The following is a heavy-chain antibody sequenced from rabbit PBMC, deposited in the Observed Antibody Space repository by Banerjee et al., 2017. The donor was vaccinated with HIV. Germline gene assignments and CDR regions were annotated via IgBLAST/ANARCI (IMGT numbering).Heavy chain of an antibody. J-gene: IGHJ4*01. CDR3: ARDLAGVVGWNFNL. V-gene: IGHV1S45*01. CDR2: INTFTGKS. Sequence: QEQLVESGGGLVKPEGSLTLTCKGSGLSLSDNDVICCVRQAPVKGMEWISCINTFTGKSVYASWANGRFAASKTSSTTVTLQMTSLTAADTATYFCARDLAGVVGWNFNLWGQGTLVTVS. D-gene: IGHD4-1*01. CDR1: GLSLSDNDV.